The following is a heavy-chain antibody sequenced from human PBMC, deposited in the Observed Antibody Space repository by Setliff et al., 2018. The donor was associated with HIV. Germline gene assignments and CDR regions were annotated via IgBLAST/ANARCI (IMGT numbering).Heavy chain of an antibody. CDR3: ARGIRTAAAPTFDH. Sequence: SETLSLTCTVSGVATDSNYWTWIRQSPGKGLEWIGYVYYGGITNYSPSPKSRVSISIDTSKNQFYLNLGSVTTADTAVYFCARGIRTAAAPTFDHWGQGALVTVSS. D-gene: IGHD6-13*01. J-gene: IGHJ4*02. CDR1: GVATDSNY. CDR2: VYYGGIT. V-gene: IGHV4-59*01.